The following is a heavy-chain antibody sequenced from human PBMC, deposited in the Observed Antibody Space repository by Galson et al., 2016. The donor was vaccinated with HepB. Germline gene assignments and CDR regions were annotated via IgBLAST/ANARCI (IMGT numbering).Heavy chain of an antibody. CDR1: GFSLSSYW. J-gene: IGHJ4*02. CDR2: VKYDGSEK. Sequence: SLRLSCAASGFSLSSYWMSWVRQAPGKGLEWVANVKYDGSEKYYVDSVKGRFTISRDNAKNSVSLQMNSLSAEDTAVYYCVRDGSGGWHFDNWGQGTLITVSS. CDR3: VRDGSGGWHFDN. V-gene: IGHV3-7*01. D-gene: IGHD6-19*01.